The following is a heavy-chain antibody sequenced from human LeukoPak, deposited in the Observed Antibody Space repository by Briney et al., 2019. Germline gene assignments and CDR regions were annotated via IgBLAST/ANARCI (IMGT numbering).Heavy chain of an antibody. J-gene: IGHJ4*02. CDR1: GFTFSSYW. V-gene: IGHV3-9*01. CDR3: AKYYYGSGSYYSPFDY. CDR2: ISWNSGTI. Sequence: PGGSLRLSCAASGFTFSSYWMHWVRQAPGKGLEWVSSISWNSGTIDYADSVKGRFTISRDNAKNSLYLQMNSLRPEDTALYYCAKYYYGSGSYYSPFDYWGQGTLVTVTS. D-gene: IGHD3-10*01.